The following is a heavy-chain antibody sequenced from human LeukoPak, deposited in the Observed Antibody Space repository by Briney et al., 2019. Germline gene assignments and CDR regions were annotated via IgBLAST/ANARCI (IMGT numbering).Heavy chain of an antibody. D-gene: IGHD2-2*01. CDR2: IYYSGST. V-gene: IGHV4-39*01. J-gene: IGHJ6*03. Sequence: SETLSLTCTVSGGSISSSSYYWGWIRQPPGKGLEWIGSIYYSGSTYYNPSLKSRVTISVDTSKNQFSLELSSVTAADTAVYYCARQGNDCSSTSCYEDYYYYMDVWGKGTTVTVSS. CDR1: GGSISSSSYY. CDR3: ARQGNDCSSTSCYEDYYYYMDV.